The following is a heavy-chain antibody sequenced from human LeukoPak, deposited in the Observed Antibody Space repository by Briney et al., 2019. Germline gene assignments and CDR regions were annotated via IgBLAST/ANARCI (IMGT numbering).Heavy chain of an antibody. CDR2: INPSGGST. D-gene: IGHD6-13*01. V-gene: IGHV1-46*01. J-gene: IGHJ2*01. Sequence: ASVKVSCKASGYTFTSYYMHWVRQAPGQGLEWMGIINPSGGSTSYAQKFQGRVTMTRDTSTSTVYMELSSLRSEDTAVYYCARVAAAGPHLWYFDLWGRGTLVTVSS. CDR1: GYTFTSYY. CDR3: ARVAAAGPHLWYFDL.